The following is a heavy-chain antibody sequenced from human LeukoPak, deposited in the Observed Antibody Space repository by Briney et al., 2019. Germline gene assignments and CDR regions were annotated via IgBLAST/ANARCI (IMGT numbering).Heavy chain of an antibody. CDR1: GGTFSSYA. Sequence: SVKVSCKASGGTFSSYAISWVRQAPGQGLEWMGRIIPIFGIANYAQKFQGRVTIIADKSTSTAYMELSSLRSEDTAVYYCARDLRYCSSTSCYQGDGFDPWGQGTLVTVSS. J-gene: IGHJ5*02. CDR3: ARDLRYCSSTSCYQGDGFDP. V-gene: IGHV1-69*04. D-gene: IGHD2-2*01. CDR2: IIPIFGIA.